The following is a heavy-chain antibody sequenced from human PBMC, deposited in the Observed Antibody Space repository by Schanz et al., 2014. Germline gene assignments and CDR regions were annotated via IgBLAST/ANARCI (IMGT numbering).Heavy chain of an antibody. V-gene: IGHV3-33*06. CDR2: IWYDGSNK. CDR3: AKYRGYYRVSGSYRELAY. CDR1: GFTFSSYG. D-gene: IGHD3-10*01. J-gene: IGHJ4*02. Sequence: QVQLVESGGGVVQPGRSLRLSCAASGFTFSSYGMHWVRQAPGKGLEWVAVIWYDGSNKYYADSVKGRFTISRDNSKNTLFLQMNSLRPEDTAVYYCAKYRGYYRVSGSYRELAYWGQGTLVTVSS.